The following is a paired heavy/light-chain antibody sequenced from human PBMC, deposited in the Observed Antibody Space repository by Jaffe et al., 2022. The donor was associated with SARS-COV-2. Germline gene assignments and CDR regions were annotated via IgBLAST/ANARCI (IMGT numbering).Light chain of an antibody. CDR2: AAS. V-gene: IGKV1-16*02. Sequence: DIQMTQSPSSLSASVGDRVTITCRASQGISNYLAWFQQKPGKAPKSLIYAASSLQSGVPSKFSGSGSGTDFTLTISSLQPEDFATYYCQQYNSYPPTFGQGTRLEIK. J-gene: IGKJ5*01. CDR1: QGISNY. CDR3: QQYNSYPPT.
Heavy chain of an antibody. D-gene: IGHD3-16*01. J-gene: IGHJ2*01. V-gene: IGHV3-43*02. CDR1: GFTFDDYA. Sequence: EVQLVESGGGVVQPGGSLRLSCAASGFTFDDYAMHWVRQAPGKGLEWVSLISGDGGSTYYADSVKGRFTISRDNSKNSLYLQMNSLRTEDTALYYCAKDIDYRGWYFDLWGRGTLVTVSS. CDR2: ISGDGGST. CDR3: AKDIDYRGWYFDL.